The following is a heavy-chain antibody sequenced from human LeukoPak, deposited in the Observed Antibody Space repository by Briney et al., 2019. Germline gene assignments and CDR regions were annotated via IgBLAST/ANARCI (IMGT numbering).Heavy chain of an antibody. J-gene: IGHJ6*03. D-gene: IGHD5-12*01. CDR2: ISSSSSYI. CDR3: ARGDSGWPPYYYYYMDV. CDR1: GFTFSSYS. V-gene: IGHV3-21*01. Sequence: GWSLTLSCAASGFTFSSYSMNWVRQAPGTGLEWVSSISSSSSYIYYADSVKGRFTISRDNAKNSMYLQMNSLRAEDTAVYYCARGDSGWPPYYYYYMDVWGKGTTVTVSS.